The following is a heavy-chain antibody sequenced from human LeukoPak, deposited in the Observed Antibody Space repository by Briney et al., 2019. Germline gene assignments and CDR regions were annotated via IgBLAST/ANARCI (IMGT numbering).Heavy chain of an antibody. CDR2: ISYDGSNK. CDR1: GFTFSSYG. V-gene: IGHV3-30*18. CDR3: AKEGLSIVGATEGSFDY. D-gene: IGHD1-26*01. J-gene: IGHJ4*02. Sequence: GGSLRLSCAASGFTFSSYGMHWVRQAPGKGLEWVAVISYDGSNKYYADSVKGRFTISRDNSKNTLYLQMNSLRAEDTAVYYCAKEGLSIVGATEGSFDYWGQGTLVTVSS.